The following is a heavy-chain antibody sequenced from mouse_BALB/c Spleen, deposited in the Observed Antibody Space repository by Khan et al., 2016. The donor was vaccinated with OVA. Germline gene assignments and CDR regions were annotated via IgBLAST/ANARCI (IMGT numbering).Heavy chain of an antibody. CDR2: IWGDGST. D-gene: IGHD2-10*01. CDR3: ARAYYGNYREAMDY. J-gene: IGHJ4*01. Sequence: QVQLKESGPGLVAPSQSLSITCTVSGFSLTGYGVNWVRQPPGKGLEWLGMIWGDGSTDYNSALKSRLNLTKDNSKSQVFLKMNSLQTDDPARYYCARAYYGNYREAMDYWGQGTSVTVSS. CDR1: GFSLTGYG. V-gene: IGHV2-6-7*01.